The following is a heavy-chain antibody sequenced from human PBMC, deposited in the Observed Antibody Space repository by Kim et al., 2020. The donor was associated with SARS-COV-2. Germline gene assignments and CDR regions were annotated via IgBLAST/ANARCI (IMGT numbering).Heavy chain of an antibody. Sequence: GGSLRLSCAASGFTFSSYAMHWVRQAPGKGLEWVAVISYDGSNKYYADSVKGRFTISRDNSKNTLYLQMNSLRAEDTAVYYCARDPASFFWSGYYDYWGQGTLVTVSS. J-gene: IGHJ4*02. V-gene: IGHV3-30*04. CDR2: ISYDGSNK. CDR1: GFTFSSYA. D-gene: IGHD3-3*01. CDR3: ARDPASFFWSGYYDY.